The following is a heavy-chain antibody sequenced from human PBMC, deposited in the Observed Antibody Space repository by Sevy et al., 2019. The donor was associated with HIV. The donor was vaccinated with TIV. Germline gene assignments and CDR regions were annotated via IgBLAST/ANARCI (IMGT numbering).Heavy chain of an antibody. J-gene: IGHJ4*02. CDR1: GFTVSRNY. D-gene: IGHD1-26*01. CDR3: ARERIVGATWGGFDY. V-gene: IGHV3-53*01. CDR2: IYSGGST. Sequence: GGSLRLSCAASGFTVSRNYMSWVRQAPGKGLEWVSVIYSGGSTYYRDSVKGRFTISRDNSKNTLYLQMNSLRAEDTAVYYCARERIVGATWGGFDYWGQGTLVTVSS.